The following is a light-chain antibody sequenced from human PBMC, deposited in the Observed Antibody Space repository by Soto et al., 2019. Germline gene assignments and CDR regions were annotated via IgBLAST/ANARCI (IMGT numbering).Light chain of an antibody. CDR3: MQGNHWPYT. J-gene: IGKJ2*01. Sequence: DVVMTQSPLSLPVTLGQPASISCGSSQSLVFSDGNTYLTWFQQRPGQSPRRLIYKVSNRDSGVPDRFSGSGSGTHFTLKINRVEAEDVAVYYCMQGNHWPYTFGQGTNLEIK. V-gene: IGKV2-30*01. CDR1: QSLVFSDGNTY. CDR2: KVS.